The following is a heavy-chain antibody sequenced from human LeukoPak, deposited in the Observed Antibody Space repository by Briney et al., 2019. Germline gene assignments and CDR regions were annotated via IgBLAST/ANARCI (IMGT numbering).Heavy chain of an antibody. CDR2: IYYSGST. V-gene: IGHV4-59*01. CDR3: ARDSAVGIDY. Sequence: SETLSLTSSVSGGSISSYYWSWIRQPPGKGLEWIGYIYYSGSTNYNPSLKSRVTISVDTSKNQFSLKLSSVTAADTAVYYCARDSAVGIDYWGQGTLVTVSS. J-gene: IGHJ4*02. CDR1: GGSISSYY. D-gene: IGHD4-23*01.